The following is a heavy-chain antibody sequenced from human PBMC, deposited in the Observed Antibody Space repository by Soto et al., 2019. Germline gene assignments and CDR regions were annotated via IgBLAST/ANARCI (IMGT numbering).Heavy chain of an antibody. V-gene: IGHV3-23*01. CDR2: ISDSGGSST. Sequence: GGSLRLSCAASGFTFSNYAMSWVRQAPGKGLEWVSGISDSGGSSTYYVDSVKGRFTISRDNSKNTLYLQMNSLRAEDTAVYYCVKRFYCSSTSCYGFDYWGQGTLVTVSS. CDR3: VKRFYCSSTSCYGFDY. D-gene: IGHD2-2*01. J-gene: IGHJ4*02. CDR1: GFTFSNYA.